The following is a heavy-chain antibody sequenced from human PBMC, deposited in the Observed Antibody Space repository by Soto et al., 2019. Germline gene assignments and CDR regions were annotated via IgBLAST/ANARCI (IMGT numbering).Heavy chain of an antibody. Sequence: GESLTISCKGSGYSFTSYWIGWVRQMPGKGLEWMGIIYPGDSDTRYSPSFQGQVTISADKSISTAYLQWSSLKASDTAMYYCARPYYYAPCLPQFHYVLDVWGQGTTVTVSS. CDR3: ARPYYYAPCLPQFHYVLDV. V-gene: IGHV5-51*01. CDR2: IYPGDSDT. J-gene: IGHJ6*02. CDR1: GYSFTSYW. D-gene: IGHD3-22*01.